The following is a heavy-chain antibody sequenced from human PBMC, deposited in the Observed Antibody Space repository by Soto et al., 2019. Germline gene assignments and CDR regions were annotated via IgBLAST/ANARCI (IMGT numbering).Heavy chain of an antibody. CDR2: ISDDGTNK. D-gene: IGHD3-9*01. CDR1: GFPFSSYA. V-gene: IGHV3-30*04. Sequence: QVQLVESGGGVVQPGRPLRLSCAASGFPFSSYALHWARQAPGKGLEWVAVISDDGTNKDYADSVKGRFTISRDKSKSTLDLQMDSLRPEDTAVYYCARDGSYYDVLTEHYFDVWGQGTLVSVSA. J-gene: IGHJ4*02. CDR3: ARDGSYYDVLTEHYFDV.